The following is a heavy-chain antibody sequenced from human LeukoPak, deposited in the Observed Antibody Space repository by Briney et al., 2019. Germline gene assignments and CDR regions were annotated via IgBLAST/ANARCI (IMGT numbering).Heavy chain of an antibody. CDR3: ARGRNGYYFDY. Sequence: PGGSLRLSCAASGFTFSSYAMSWVRQAPGKGLEWVSVIYSGGSTYYADSVKGRFTISRDNSKNTLYLQMNSLRAEDTAVYYCARGRNGYYFDYWGQGTLVTVSS. J-gene: IGHJ4*02. V-gene: IGHV3-53*01. D-gene: IGHD1-14*01. CDR1: GFTFSSYA. CDR2: IYSGGST.